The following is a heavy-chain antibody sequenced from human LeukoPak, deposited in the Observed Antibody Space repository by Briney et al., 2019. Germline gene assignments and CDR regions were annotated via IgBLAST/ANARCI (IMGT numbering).Heavy chain of an antibody. CDR3: AKEVGPDKYDFPFDY. CDR1: RFTCIRVA. D-gene: IGHD3-3*01. CDR2: ISGSGGST. J-gene: IGHJ4*02. Sequence: PGGSLRLFCPASRFTCIRVAMSWVSQAPANGLNCFTAISGSGGSTDYAHSVNGRFTISRDHFKNALFLQMNSLRAEDQAAYYCAKEVGPDKYDFPFDYWGQGTLVIVSS. V-gene: IGHV3-23*01.